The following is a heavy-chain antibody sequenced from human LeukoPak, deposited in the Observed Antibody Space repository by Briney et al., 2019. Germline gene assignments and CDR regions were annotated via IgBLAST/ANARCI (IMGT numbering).Heavy chain of an antibody. V-gene: IGHV3-66*01. CDR1: GFTVSSNY. CDR2: IYSGGST. D-gene: IGHD6-19*01. Sequence: PGGSLRLSCAASGFTVSSNYMSWVRQAPGKGLEWVSVIYSGGSTYYADSVKGRFTISRDNSKNTLYLQMNSLRAEDTAVYYCARDSKYSSGWYSLGDDYWGQGTLVTVSS. J-gene: IGHJ4*02. CDR3: ARDSKYSSGWYSLGDDY.